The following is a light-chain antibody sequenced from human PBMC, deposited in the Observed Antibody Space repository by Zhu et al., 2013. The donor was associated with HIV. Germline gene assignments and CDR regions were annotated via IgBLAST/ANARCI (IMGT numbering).Light chain of an antibody. CDR2: EVN. J-gene: IGLJ2*01. CDR1: SSDVGGYDY. CDR3: ASYTTYNTII. V-gene: IGLV2-8*01. Sequence: QSALTQPPSASGSPGQSVTISCTGTSSDVGGYDYVSWYRQHPGKAPQLVIYEVNKRPSGVPNRFFGSKSGNTASLTISGLQAEDEAEYFCASYTTYNTIIFGGGTKVTVL.